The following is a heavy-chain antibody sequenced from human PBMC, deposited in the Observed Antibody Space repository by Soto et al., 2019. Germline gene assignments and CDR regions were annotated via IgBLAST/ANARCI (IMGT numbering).Heavy chain of an antibody. J-gene: IGHJ4*02. CDR2: ISSNGGST. D-gene: IGHD2-8*02. V-gene: IGHV3-64*01. CDR1: GFTFSSYA. CDR3: ARGVGWWDY. Sequence: EVQLVESGGGLVQPGGSLRLSCAASGFTFSSYAMHWVRQAPGKGLEYVSAISSNGGSTYYANSVKGRFTISRDNSKNTLYLQMGSLRAEDMAVYYCARGVGWWDYGGQGTLVTVSS.